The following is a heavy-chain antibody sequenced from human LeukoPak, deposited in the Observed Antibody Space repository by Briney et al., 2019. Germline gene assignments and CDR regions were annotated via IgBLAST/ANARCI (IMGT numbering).Heavy chain of an antibody. D-gene: IGHD1-1*01. CDR2: IIPILGIA. CDR3: ARDRGWNDDNWFDP. CDR1: GGTLSSYT. V-gene: IGHV1-69*04. Sequence: ASVKVSCKASGGTLSSYTISWVRKAPGQGLEWMGRIIPILGIANYAQKFQGRVTITADKSTSTAYMELSSLRSEDTAVYYCARDRGWNDDNWFDPWGQGTLVTVSS. J-gene: IGHJ5*02.